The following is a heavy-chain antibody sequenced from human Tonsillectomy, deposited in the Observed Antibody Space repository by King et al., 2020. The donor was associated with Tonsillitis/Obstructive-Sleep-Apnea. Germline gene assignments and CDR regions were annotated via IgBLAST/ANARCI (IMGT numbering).Heavy chain of an antibody. J-gene: IGHJ4*02. CDR2: IFPADSDT. D-gene: IGHD3-3*01. CDR1: GYTFSTYW. Sequence: QLVQSGAEVKKPGESLKISCNVSGYTFSTYWIGWVRQMPGKGLEWMGIIFPADSDTRYSPTFQGQVTISADKSIRTAYLQWSSLKAADTAIYYCATSPITIFGVGSYYFAHWGQGTRVTVSS. V-gene: IGHV5-51*01. CDR3: ATSPITIFGVGSYYFAH.